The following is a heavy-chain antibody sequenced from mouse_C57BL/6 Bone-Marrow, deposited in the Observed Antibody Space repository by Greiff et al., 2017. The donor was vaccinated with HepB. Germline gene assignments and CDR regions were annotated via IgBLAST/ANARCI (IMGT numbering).Heavy chain of an antibody. V-gene: IGHV1-15*01. CDR3: TREGLTTVVADY. CDR2: IDPETGGT. Sequence: QVQLKESGAELVRPGASVTLSCKASGYTFTDYEMHWVKQTPVHGLEWIGAIDPETGGTAYNQKFKGKAILTADKSSSTAYMELRSLTSEDSAVYYCTREGLTTVVADYWGQGTTLTVSS. CDR1: GYTFTDYE. D-gene: IGHD1-1*01. J-gene: IGHJ2*01.